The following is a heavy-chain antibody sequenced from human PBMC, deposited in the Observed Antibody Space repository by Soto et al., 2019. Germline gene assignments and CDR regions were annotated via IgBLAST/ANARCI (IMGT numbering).Heavy chain of an antibody. J-gene: IGHJ6*02. V-gene: IGHV1-69*06. CDR2: IIPIFGTA. D-gene: IGHD6-6*01. CDR1: GGTMSSYP. CDR3: ARGGAARPDYDYYGMDV. Sequence: GVPVKVSCKASGGTMSSYPISWVRQDHGQGLEWMGGIIPIFGTANYAQKFQGRVTITADKSTSTAYMELSSLRSEDTAVYYCARGGAARPDYDYYGMDVWGQGTTVTVSS.